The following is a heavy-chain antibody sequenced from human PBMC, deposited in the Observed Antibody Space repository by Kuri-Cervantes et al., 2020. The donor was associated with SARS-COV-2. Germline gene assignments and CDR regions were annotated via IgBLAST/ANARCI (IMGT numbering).Heavy chain of an antibody. Sequence: ASVKVSCKASGYTFTNYGIVWVRQAPGQGLEWVGRINTYTGYANYVQNLQGRVTMTTDTSTTTAYMELRSPRSDDTAVYYCATDRDYGGKYWYFDLWGRGTLVTVSS. CDR2: INTYTGYA. J-gene: IGHJ2*01. CDR1: GYTFTNYG. D-gene: IGHD4-23*01. CDR3: ATDRDYGGKYWYFDL. V-gene: IGHV1-18*01.